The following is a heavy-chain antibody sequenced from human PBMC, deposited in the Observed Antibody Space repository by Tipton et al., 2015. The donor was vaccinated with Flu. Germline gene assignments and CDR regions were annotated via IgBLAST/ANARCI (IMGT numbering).Heavy chain of an antibody. D-gene: IGHD3-3*01. CDR1: GGSFSGYY. J-gene: IGHJ5*02. CDR2: INHSGST. V-gene: IGHV4-34*01. Sequence: TLSLTCAVYGGSFSGYYWSWIRQPPGKGLEWIGEINHSGSTNYNPSLKSRVTISVDTSKNQFSLKLSSVTAADTAVYYCARGIPLLRFLGRRFDPWGQGTLVTVSS. CDR3: ARGIPLLRFLGRRFDP.